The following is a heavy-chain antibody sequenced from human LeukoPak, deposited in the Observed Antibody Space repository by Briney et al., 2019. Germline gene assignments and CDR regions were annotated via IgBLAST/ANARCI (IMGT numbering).Heavy chain of an antibody. CDR1: GYTFTSYD. CDR2: MNPNSGNT. CDR3: ATLGAAAGSH. V-gene: IGHV1-8*01. J-gene: IGHJ4*02. Sequence: ASVGVSCKASGYTFTSYDINWVRQATGQGLEWMGWMNPNSGNTGYAQKFKGRVTMTRNTSISAAYMELSSLRSEDTAVYYCATLGAAAGSHWGQGTLVTVSS. D-gene: IGHD6-13*01.